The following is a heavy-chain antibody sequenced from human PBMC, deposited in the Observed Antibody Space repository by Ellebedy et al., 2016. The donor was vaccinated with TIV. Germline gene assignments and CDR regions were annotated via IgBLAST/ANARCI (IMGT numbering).Heavy chain of an antibody. Sequence: PGGSLRLSCAASGFTFSRHAMSWVRQAPGKGLEWVSAIGNNAKTYYTDSVWGRFSISRDDSENTLYLQMNRLRAEDTAVYYCAIEIHVAGTLYFDKWGQGTLVTVSS. CDR3: AIEIHVAGTLYFDK. CDR1: GFTFSRHA. CDR2: IGNNAKT. J-gene: IGHJ4*02. D-gene: IGHD6-19*01. V-gene: IGHV3-23*01.